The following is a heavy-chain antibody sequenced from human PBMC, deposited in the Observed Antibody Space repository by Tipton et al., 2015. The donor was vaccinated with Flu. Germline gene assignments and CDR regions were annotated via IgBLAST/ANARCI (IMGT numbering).Heavy chain of an antibody. CDR1: GRSISSGSYY. CDR2: IYTSRST. V-gene: IGHV4-61*02. Sequence: LRLSCTVSGRSISSGSYYWSWIRQPTGKGLEWIGRIYTSRSTNYNPSLKSRVTISVDTSKNQFSLKLSSVTAADTAAYYCASDRRLPQGYYGMDVWGQGTSVTVSS. J-gene: IGHJ6*02. D-gene: IGHD4-11*01. CDR3: ASDRRLPQGYYGMDV.